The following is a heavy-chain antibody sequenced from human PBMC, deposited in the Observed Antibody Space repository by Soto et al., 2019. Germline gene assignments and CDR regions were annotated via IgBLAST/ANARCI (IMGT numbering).Heavy chain of an antibody. CDR3: ARRIAAAGNLYFDY. J-gene: IGHJ4*02. D-gene: IGHD6-13*01. V-gene: IGHV3-13*01. CDR2: IGTAGDT. CDR1: GFTFSSYD. Sequence: PGGSLRLSCAASGFTFSSYDMHWVRQATGKGLEWVSAIGTAGDTYYPGSVKGRFTISRENAKNSLYLQMNSLRAEDTAVYYCARRIAAAGNLYFDYWGQGTLVTVSS.